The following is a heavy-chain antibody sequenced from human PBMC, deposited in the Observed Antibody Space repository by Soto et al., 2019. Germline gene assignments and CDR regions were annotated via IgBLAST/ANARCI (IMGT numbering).Heavy chain of an antibody. J-gene: IGHJ6*02. CDR3: AKTKTPHVRNGMDV. D-gene: IGHD2-8*01. V-gene: IGHV4-31*04. Sequence: QVRLQESGPGLVRPSQTLSLTCTVSGDSLSSGGYYCSWIRQLPGKGLEWIGFIYYSGSTFYNPSLRIRVTMSADASKKQIALKLSSVTAADTAVYYCAKTKTPHVRNGMDVWGQGTTVTVSS. CDR1: GDSLSSGGYY. CDR2: IYYSGST.